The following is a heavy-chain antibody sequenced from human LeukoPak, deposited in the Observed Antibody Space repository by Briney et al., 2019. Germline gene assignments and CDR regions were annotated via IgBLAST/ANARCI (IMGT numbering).Heavy chain of an antibody. CDR1: GGTFSSYA. D-gene: IGHD3-9*01. CDR2: IIPIFGTA. CDR3: ARNYDILTGYLDY. J-gene: IGHJ4*02. Sequence: ASVKVSCKASGGTFSSYAISWVRQAPGQGLEWMGGIIPIFGTANYAQKFQGRVTITADESTSTAYVELSSLRSEDTAVYYCARNYDILTGYLDYWGQGTLVTVSS. V-gene: IGHV1-69*13.